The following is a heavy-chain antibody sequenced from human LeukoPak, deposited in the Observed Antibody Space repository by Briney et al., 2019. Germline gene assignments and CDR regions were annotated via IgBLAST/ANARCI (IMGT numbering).Heavy chain of an antibody. V-gene: IGHV4-34*01. CDR3: ARSYSGYDIVYYGRFRGPHLFDY. Sequence: SETLSLTCAVYGGSFSGYYWSWIRQPPGKGLGWIGEINHSGSTNYNPSLKSRVTISVDTSKNQFSLKLSSVTAADTAVYYCARSYSGYDIVYYGRFRGPHLFDYWGQGTLVTVSS. CDR2: INHSGST. D-gene: IGHD5-12*01. J-gene: IGHJ4*02. CDR1: GGSFSGYY.